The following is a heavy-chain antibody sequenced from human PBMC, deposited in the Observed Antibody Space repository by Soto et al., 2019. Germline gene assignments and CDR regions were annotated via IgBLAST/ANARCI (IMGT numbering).Heavy chain of an antibody. CDR2: IYPGDSDT. V-gene: IGHV5-51*01. CDR1: GYSFTSYW. J-gene: IGHJ4*02. CDR3: ARLKRHPVKRYFVLESYFDY. Sequence: GESLKISCKGSGYSFTSYWIGWVRQMPGKGLEWMGIIYPGDSDTRYSPSFQGQVTISADKSISTAYLQWSSLKASDTAMYYCARLKRHPVKRYFVLESYFDYWGQGTLVTVSS. D-gene: IGHD3-9*01.